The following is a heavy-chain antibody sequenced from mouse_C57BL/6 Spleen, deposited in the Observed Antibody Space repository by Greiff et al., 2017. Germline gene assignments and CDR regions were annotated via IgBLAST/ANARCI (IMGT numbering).Heavy chain of an antibody. CDR3: ANTVVAKDWYFDV. CDR2: INPSSGYT. J-gene: IGHJ1*03. Sequence: VQGVESGAELAKPGASVKLSCKASGYTFTSYWMHWVKQRPGQGLEWIGYINPSSGYTKYNQKFKDKATLTADKSSSTAYMQLSSLTYEDSAVYYCANTVVAKDWYFDVWGTGTTVTVSS. CDR1: GYTFTSYW. D-gene: IGHD1-1*01. V-gene: IGHV1-7*01.